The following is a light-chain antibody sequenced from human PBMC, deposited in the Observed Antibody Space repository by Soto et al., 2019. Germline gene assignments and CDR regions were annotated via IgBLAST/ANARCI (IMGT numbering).Light chain of an antibody. V-gene: IGKV3-20*01. CDR3: QQYGSSPFT. Sequence: EIVLTQSPGTLSLSPGERATLSCRASQSVTSNYLAWHQQKPGQAPRLLIYDASTRATGIPDRFSGSGSGTDFTLTISRLAPEDFAVYYCQQYGSSPFTFGPGTKVYIK. CDR1: QSVTSNY. CDR2: DAS. J-gene: IGKJ3*01.